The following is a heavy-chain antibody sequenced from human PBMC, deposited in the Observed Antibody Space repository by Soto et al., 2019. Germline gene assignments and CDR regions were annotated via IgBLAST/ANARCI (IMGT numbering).Heavy chain of an antibody. V-gene: IGHV3-53*01. CDR2: LYDVDGS. Sequence: DVQLVESGGGLIQPGESLRLSCAAFGLTISGKKYVAWVRQAPGKGLEWVSALYDVDGSFYADSVKGRFTTSSDSSKTTVYLQMNDLRPXXXXVYYCATWHEREHAYDVWGQGTTVTVSS. D-gene: IGHD1-1*01. CDR3: ATWHEREHAYDV. CDR1: GLTISGKKY. J-gene: IGHJ3*01.